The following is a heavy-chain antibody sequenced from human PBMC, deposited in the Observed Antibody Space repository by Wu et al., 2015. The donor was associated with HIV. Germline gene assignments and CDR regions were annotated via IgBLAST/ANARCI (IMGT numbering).Heavy chain of an antibody. J-gene: IGHJ5*02. CDR3: ARGGGYSHGYYDWFDP. CDR2: ISVYNGNT. Sequence: QAQLVQFGAEVKKPGSSVKVTCKASGDGFTSYAVSWVRQAPGQGLEWMGWISVYNGNTKYAQKLQGRVTMTTDTSTSTAYMELRSLRSDDTAVYYCARGGGYSHGYYDWFDPWGQGTLVTVSS. CDR1: GDGFTSYA. D-gene: IGHD5-18*01. V-gene: IGHV1-18*01.